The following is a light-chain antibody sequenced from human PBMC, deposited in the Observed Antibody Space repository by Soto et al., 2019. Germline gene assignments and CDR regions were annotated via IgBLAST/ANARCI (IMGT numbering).Light chain of an antibody. CDR1: QDISNY. CDR3: QQYDNLLT. J-gene: IGKJ4*01. Sequence: DIQMTQSPSSLSASVGDRVTITCQASQDISNYLNWYQQKPGKAPKLLIYDASNLATGVPSRFSGSGSGTDFTFTISSLQPEDIATYYCQQYDNLLTFGGGTKVEIK. V-gene: IGKV1-33*01. CDR2: DAS.